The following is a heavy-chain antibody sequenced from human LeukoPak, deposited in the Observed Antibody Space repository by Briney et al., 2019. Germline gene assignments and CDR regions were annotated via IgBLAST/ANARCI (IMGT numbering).Heavy chain of an antibody. J-gene: IGHJ4*02. D-gene: IGHD6-6*01. CDR1: GFTFSNYA. CDR2: ISGSGGST. V-gene: IGHV3-23*01. Sequence: QTGGSLRLSCAASGFTFSNYAMSWVRQAPGKGLEWVSAISGSGGSTYYADSVKGRSTISRDSSKNTLYLQMNSLRAEDTAVYYCAKSIREFDYWGQGTLVTVSS. CDR3: AKSIREFDY.